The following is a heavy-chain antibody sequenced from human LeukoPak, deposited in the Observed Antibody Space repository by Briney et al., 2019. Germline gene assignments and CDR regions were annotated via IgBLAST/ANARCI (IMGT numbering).Heavy chain of an antibody. CDR2: ISGSGGST. CDR1: GSTFSSYA. V-gene: IGHV3-23*01. CDR3: ASPYYDFWMIAFDI. J-gene: IGHJ3*02. D-gene: IGHD3-3*01. Sequence: GGSLRLSCAASGSTFSSYAMSWVRQAPGKGLEWVSAISGSGGSTYYADSVKGRFTISRDNAKNSLYLQMNSLRAEDTAVYYCASPYYDFWMIAFDIWGQGTMVTVSS.